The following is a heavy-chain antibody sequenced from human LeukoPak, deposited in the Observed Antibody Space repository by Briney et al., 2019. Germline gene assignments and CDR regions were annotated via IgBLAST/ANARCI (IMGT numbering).Heavy chain of an antibody. D-gene: IGHD6-19*01. Sequence: GASVKVSGKASGYTFTSYAMHWVRQAPGQRLEWMGWINAGNGNTKYPQKFQGRVTITRDTSASTAYMGLSSLRSEDTAVYYCAREQWLVEFDPWGQGTLVTVSS. CDR3: AREQWLVEFDP. CDR1: GYTFTSYA. V-gene: IGHV1-3*01. J-gene: IGHJ5*02. CDR2: INAGNGNT.